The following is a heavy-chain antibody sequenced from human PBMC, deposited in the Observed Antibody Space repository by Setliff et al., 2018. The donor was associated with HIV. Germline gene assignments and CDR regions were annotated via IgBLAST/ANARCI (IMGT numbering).Heavy chain of an antibody. Sequence: ASVKVSCKASGYTFTNYAIHWVRQAPGQRLEWMGWINPGNGNTKYSQKFRGRATMTRDTSRSTVYMELSSLRFDDTAVYYCARVPILRYASPVDMWGQGTLVTVSS. CDR1: GYTFTNYA. CDR3: ARVPILRYASPVDM. CDR2: INPGNGNT. V-gene: IGHV1-3*01. D-gene: IGHD3-9*01. J-gene: IGHJ4*02.